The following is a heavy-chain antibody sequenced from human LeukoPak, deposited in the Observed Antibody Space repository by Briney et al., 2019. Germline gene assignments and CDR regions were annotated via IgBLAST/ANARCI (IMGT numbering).Heavy chain of an antibody. CDR1: GFTFSSYW. V-gene: IGHV3-74*01. CDR3: ARINTLVRGGDY. D-gene: IGHD3-10*01. Sequence: PGGSLRLSCAASGFTFSSYWMHWVRQAPGKGLVWVSRINSDGSSTSYADSVKGRFTISRDNAKNTLYLQMNSLRAEDTAVYYCARINTLVRGGDYWGQGTLVTVSS. J-gene: IGHJ4*02. CDR2: INSDGSST.